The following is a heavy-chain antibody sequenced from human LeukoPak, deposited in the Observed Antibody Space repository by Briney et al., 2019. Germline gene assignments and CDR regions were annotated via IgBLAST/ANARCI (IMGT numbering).Heavy chain of an antibody. D-gene: IGHD1-26*01. Sequence: GGSLRLSCAASGFTFRSYDMHWVRQATGKGLEWVSGIGTAGEIYYPGSVKGRFTISRENAKNSLYLQMNSLRAGDTAVYYCAKGHGWEASYYYYYMDVWGKGTTVTISS. J-gene: IGHJ6*03. V-gene: IGHV3-13*01. CDR2: IGTAGEI. CDR1: GFTFRSYD. CDR3: AKGHGWEASYYYYYMDV.